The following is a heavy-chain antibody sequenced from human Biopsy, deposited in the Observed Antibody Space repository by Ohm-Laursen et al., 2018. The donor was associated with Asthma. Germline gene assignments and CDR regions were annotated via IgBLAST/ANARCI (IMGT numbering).Heavy chain of an antibody. D-gene: IGHD2-2*01. CDR2: IIPIFGPT. J-gene: IGHJ4*02. V-gene: IGHV1-69*13. CDR1: GFSFDNYF. Sequence: VASVKVSCKASGFSFDNYFMHWVRQAPGQGLEWMGRIIPIFGPTNYAQKFQGRVTISADDSTSTAYMELSSLSSEDTALYYCARGPEYVRSSGALDYWGQGTLVTVSS. CDR3: ARGPEYVRSSGALDY.